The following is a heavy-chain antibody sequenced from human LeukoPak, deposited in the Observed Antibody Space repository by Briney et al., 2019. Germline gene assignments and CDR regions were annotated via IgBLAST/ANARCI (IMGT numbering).Heavy chain of an antibody. CDR1: GGTFSSYA. D-gene: IGHD3-22*01. Sequence: GASVKVSCKASGGTFSSYAITWVRQAPGQGLEWMGGIIPIFGTANYAQKFQGRVTITADESTSTAYMELSSLRSEDTAVYYCARDLRNYDSSGEFDPWGQGTLVTVSS. J-gene: IGHJ5*02. V-gene: IGHV1-69*13. CDR2: IIPIFGTA. CDR3: ARDLRNYDSSGEFDP.